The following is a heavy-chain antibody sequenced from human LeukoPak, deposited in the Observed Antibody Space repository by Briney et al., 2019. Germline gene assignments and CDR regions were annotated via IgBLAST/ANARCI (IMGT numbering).Heavy chain of an antibody. Sequence: ASVKVSCKASGYTFTDYFMHWVRQAPGQGLEWMGWINPNSGGTNYAHKFQGRVTMTRDTSISTAYMELSRLRSDDTAVYYCARDLRVGPTVFDYWGQGTPVTVSS. CDR3: ARDLRVGPTVFDY. D-gene: IGHD1-26*01. CDR1: GYTFTDYF. J-gene: IGHJ4*02. CDR2: INPNSGGT. V-gene: IGHV1-2*02.